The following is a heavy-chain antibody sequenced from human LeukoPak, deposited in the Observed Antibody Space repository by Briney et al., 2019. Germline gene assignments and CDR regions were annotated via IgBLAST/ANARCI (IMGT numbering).Heavy chain of an antibody. CDR2: ISSSGSTI. Sequence: GGSLRLSRATSGFTFSSYEMNWVRQAPGKGLEWVSYISSSGSTIYYADSVKGRFTISRDNAKNSLYLQMNSLRAEDTAVYYCAELGITMIGGVWGKGTTVTISS. D-gene: IGHD3-10*02. CDR1: GFTFSSYE. V-gene: IGHV3-48*03. CDR3: AELGITMIGGV. J-gene: IGHJ6*04.